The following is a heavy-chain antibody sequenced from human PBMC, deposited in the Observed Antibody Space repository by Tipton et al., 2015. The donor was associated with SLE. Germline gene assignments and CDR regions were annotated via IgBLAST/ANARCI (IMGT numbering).Heavy chain of an antibody. CDR2: INPNTGRT. D-gene: IGHD6-19*01. J-gene: IGHJ3*02. V-gene: IGHV1-2*02. CDR1: GYTFTGFY. Sequence: QLVQSGAEVKEPGASVKVSCNTSGYTFTGFYIHWVRQAPGQGLEWMGWINPNTGRTNFEQKFQGRVTMTRDTAISTVYMELSSLQYDDSAVYYCVRDQGKGQWLSSDAFDIWGQGTRVTVSS. CDR3: VRDQGKGQWLSSDAFDI.